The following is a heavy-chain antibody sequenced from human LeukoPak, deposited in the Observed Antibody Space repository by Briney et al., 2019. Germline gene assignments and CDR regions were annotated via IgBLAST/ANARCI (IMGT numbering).Heavy chain of an antibody. CDR1: GFSFSNYA. J-gene: IGHJ4*02. V-gene: IGHV3-21*06. D-gene: IGHD1-1*01. Sequence: GGSLRLSCVSSGFSFSNYAMSWVRQAPGKGLEWLSYINGRGTYIDYAESLKGRITISRDNAQNPLYLQMNSLRVEDTAVYYCARSGREATEIDYWGQGTLVTVSS. CDR2: INGRGTYI. CDR3: ARSGREATEIDY.